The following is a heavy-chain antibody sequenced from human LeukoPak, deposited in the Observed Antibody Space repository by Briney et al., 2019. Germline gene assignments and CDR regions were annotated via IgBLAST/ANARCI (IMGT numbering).Heavy chain of an antibody. CDR3: ATVPYPTVTTGFIEY. CDR1: GYTLTELS. CDR2: FDPEDGET. V-gene: IGHV1-24*01. J-gene: IGHJ4*02. D-gene: IGHD4-17*01. Sequence: ASVKVSCKVSGYTLTELSIHWVRQAPGKGLEWMGGFDPEDGETIYAQKFRGRVTMTEDTSTDTAYMELRSLRSDDTAVYYCATVPYPTVTTGFIEYWGQGTLVTVSS.